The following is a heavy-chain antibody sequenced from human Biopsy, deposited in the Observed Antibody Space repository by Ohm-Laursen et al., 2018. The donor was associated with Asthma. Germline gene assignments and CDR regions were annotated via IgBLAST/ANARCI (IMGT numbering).Heavy chain of an antibody. CDR3: ARDMGAGPNQPPSGSGSSHLYGMDV. D-gene: IGHD3-10*01. Sequence: SPRLSCSASGFSFDDYAMFWVRQAPGRGLEWVSGISWNSGIIGYADSVKGRFTISRDNAKNSLYLQMNSLGPEDTAVYYCARDMGAGPNQPPSGSGSSHLYGMDVWGQGTTVTVSS. V-gene: IGHV3-9*01. CDR1: GFSFDDYA. CDR2: ISWNSGII. J-gene: IGHJ6*02.